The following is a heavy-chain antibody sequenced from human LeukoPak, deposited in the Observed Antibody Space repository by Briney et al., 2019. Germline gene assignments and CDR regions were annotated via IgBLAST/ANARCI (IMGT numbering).Heavy chain of an antibody. D-gene: IGHD3-9*01. CDR3: ARLLGTGFGKYHFDY. CDR2: IGTSDRYI. V-gene: IGHV3-21*01. J-gene: IGHJ4*02. Sequence: PGGSLRLSCVASGFTFSDYNMEWVRQAPGKGLEWVSSIGTSDRYIYYADSVRGRFTISRDNAKNSLFLQMNSLRAEDTAIYYCARLLGTGFGKYHFDYWGQGTLVTVSS. CDR1: GFTFSDYN.